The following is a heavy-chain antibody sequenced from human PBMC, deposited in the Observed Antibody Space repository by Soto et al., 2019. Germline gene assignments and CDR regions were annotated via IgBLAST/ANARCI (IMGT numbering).Heavy chain of an antibody. CDR1: GGSISSYY. J-gene: IGHJ4*02. CDR3: ARRYGGTFDY. Sequence: QVQLQESGPGLVKPSETLSLTCTVSGGSISSYYWSWIRQPPGKGLEWIGYIYYSGSTNYNPSLKMRVTITVDTSKNPFSLKLSSVTAADTAVYYCARRYGGTFDYWGQGTLVTVSS. CDR2: IYYSGST. D-gene: IGHD2-15*01. V-gene: IGHV4-59*08.